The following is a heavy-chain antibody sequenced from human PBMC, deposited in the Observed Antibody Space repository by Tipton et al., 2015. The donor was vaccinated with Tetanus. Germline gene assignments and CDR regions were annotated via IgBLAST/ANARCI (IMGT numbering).Heavy chain of an antibody. J-gene: IGHJ4*02. CDR1: GFSFSAYE. CDR2: ISNVGASI. CDR3: ARHAFSSGCFDW. V-gene: IGHV3-48*03. Sequence: SLRLSCAASGFSFSAYEMSWVHQAPGMGLEWVAYISNVGASIYYAESVKGRFTISRDNAKNSVHLQMNSLRAGDTAVYYCARHAFSSGCFDWWGQGTLVTVSS. D-gene: IGHD6-25*01.